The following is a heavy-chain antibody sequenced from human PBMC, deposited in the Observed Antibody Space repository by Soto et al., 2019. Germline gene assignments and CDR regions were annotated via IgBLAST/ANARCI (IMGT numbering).Heavy chain of an antibody. Sequence: QVQLQDPGPALVKPSQTLSPTGTISVGSISGGVYSWSWIRKPPGKGLEWLGYIYYSGAPSYNPSLKILVTISVDTSKNQFSLKLSSVSAADTAVYYCARADYGDYEYYGMDVWGQGTTVTVSS. V-gene: IGHV4-30-4*01. CDR1: VGSISGGVYS. CDR3: ARADYGDYEYYGMDV. CDR2: IYYSGAP. J-gene: IGHJ6*02. D-gene: IGHD4-17*01.